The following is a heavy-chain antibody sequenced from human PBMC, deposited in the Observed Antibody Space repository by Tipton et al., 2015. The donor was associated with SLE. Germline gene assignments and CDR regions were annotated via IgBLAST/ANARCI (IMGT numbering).Heavy chain of an antibody. CDR1: GDSVSSDSVA. CDR3: ARGTGAFDV. CDR2: TYFRSQWYD. J-gene: IGHJ3*01. Sequence: PGLVKPSQTLSLTCAISGDSVSSDSVAWNWIRHSPSRGLEWLGRTYFRSQWYDEYAPSVKSRITINPDTSKNQFSLQLDSVTPEDTAVYYCARGTGAFDVWGQGTMVTVSS. V-gene: IGHV6-1*01.